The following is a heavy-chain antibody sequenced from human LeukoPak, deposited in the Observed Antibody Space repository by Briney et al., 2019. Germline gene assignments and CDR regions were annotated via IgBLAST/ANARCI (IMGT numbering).Heavy chain of an antibody. CDR3: ARAGIAAAGTVY. J-gene: IGHJ4*02. CDR1: GYTFISYG. V-gene: IGHV1-18*01. Sequence: ASVKVSCKASGYTFISYGINWVRQAPGQGLEWMGWISPYNGNTNYARKLQGRVTMTTDTSTSTAYMELRSLRSDDTAVYYCARAGIAAAGTVYWGQGTLVTVSS. D-gene: IGHD6-13*01. CDR2: ISPYNGNT.